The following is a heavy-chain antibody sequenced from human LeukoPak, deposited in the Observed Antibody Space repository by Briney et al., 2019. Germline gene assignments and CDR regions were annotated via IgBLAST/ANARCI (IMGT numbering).Heavy chain of an antibody. CDR1: GGSIGGHS. Sequence: SETLSLTCAVSGGSIGGHSWSWIRQPPGKGLEWVGLIYNTGTTKYNPSLGSRAPMSVDTSNNQCSINRISLTAADTAFYFYARHFVSKNYVEYWGQGILVSVSS. CDR2: IYNTGTT. D-gene: IGHD2/OR15-2a*01. J-gene: IGHJ4*02. CDR3: ARHFVSKNYVEY. V-gene: IGHV4-59*08.